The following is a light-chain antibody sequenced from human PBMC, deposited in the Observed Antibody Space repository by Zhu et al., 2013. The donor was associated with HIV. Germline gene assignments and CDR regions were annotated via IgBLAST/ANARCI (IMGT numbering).Light chain of an antibody. CDR3: QQANSFPIT. CDR2: AAS. CDR1: QSIGDW. Sequence: IQMTQSPSTLSASVGDRVTITCRASQSIGDWVAWYQQRPGKAPNVLIYAASSLISGVPSRFSGSGSETEFTLTVSNLQAEDFATYYCQQANSFPITFGQGTRLEIK. V-gene: IGKV1-5*01. J-gene: IGKJ5*01.